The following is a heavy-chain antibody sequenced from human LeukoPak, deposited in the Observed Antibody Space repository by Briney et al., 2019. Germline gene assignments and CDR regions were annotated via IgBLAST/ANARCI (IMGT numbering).Heavy chain of an antibody. J-gene: IGHJ4*02. CDR2: IYYSGST. CDR1: GGSISSYY. CDR3: ASVRGYSYYFDY. D-gene: IGHD5-18*01. Sequence: SETLSLTCTVSGGSISSYYWSWIRQPPGKGLEWIGYIYYSGSTNYNPSLKSRVTISVDTFKNQFSLKLSSVTAADTAVYYCASVRGYSYYFDYWGQGTLVTVSS. V-gene: IGHV4-59*01.